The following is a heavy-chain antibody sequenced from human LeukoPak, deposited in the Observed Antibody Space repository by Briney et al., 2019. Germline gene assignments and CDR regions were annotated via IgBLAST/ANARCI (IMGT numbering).Heavy chain of an antibody. D-gene: IGHD6-13*01. CDR1: GFTLSSYE. J-gene: IGHJ4*02. V-gene: IGHV3-48*03. CDR3: ARGPYSSNWYVDY. Sequence: PGGSLSLSCAASGFTLSSYETNWVRQAPGKGREWVSYISTSGNTRYYADSVKGPFTNSRDNATNSLYLQMNSLRLEDTAVYYCARGPYSSNWYVDYWGQGTLVTVAS. CDR2: ISTSGNTR.